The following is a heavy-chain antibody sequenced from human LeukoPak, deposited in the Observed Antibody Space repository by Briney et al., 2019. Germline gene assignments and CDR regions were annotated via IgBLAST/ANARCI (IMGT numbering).Heavy chain of an antibody. J-gene: IGHJ4*02. CDR1: GFTFSSYS. CDR3: ARPRGCGSTRCNNFDY. D-gene: IGHD2-2*01. CDR2: MKEDGSEI. V-gene: IGHV3-7*01. Sequence: PGGSLRLSCAVSGFTFSSYSMSWVRQASGKGLEWVANMKEDGSEIFYVDSVKGRFTISRDNAKNSLYLQMNNLRAEDTAVYYCARPRGCGSTRCNNFDYWGQGTLVTVSS.